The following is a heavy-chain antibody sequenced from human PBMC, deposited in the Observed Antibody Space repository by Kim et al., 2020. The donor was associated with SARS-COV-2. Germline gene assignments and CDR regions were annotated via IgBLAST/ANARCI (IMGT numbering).Heavy chain of an antibody. D-gene: IGHD6-13*01. J-gene: IGHJ6*02. V-gene: IGHV4-59*09. CDR3: ARGRSGGSWTKGYYYYGMDV. Sequence: RVTISVDTSKNQFSLKLSSVTAADTAVYYCARGRSGGSWTKGYYYYGMDVWGQGTTVTVSS.